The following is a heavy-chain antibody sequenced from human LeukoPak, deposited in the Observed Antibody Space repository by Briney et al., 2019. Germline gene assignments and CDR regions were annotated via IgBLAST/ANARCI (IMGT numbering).Heavy chain of an antibody. Sequence: GGSLRLSCAASGFTFSSYAMSWVRQAPGKGLEWVAVISYDGSNKYYADSVKGRFTISRDNSKNTLYLQMNSLRAEDTAVYYCARGIFGVVMFFDYWGQGTLVTVSS. V-gene: IGHV3-30-3*01. J-gene: IGHJ4*02. CDR1: GFTFSSYA. CDR3: ARGIFGVVMFFDY. CDR2: ISYDGSNK. D-gene: IGHD3-3*01.